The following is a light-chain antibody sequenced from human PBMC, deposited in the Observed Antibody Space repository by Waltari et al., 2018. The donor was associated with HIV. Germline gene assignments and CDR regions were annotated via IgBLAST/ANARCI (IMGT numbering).Light chain of an antibody. CDR2: DVS. J-gene: IGLJ2*01. Sequence: QSALTQPASVSGSPGQSITLSCTGASSDVGRSNYVSWYQHHPGKAPKLIIYDVSNLPSGVSNRFSGSKSGTTASLTISGLQAEDEADYYCSSYTSSRTVVFGGGTKLTVL. V-gene: IGLV2-14*03. CDR1: SSDVGRSNY. CDR3: SSYTSSRTVV.